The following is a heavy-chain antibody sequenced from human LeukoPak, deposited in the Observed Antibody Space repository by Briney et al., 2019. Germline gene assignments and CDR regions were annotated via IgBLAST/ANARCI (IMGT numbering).Heavy chain of an antibody. CDR2: INTDGSGT. CDR1: GFTFSNYW. D-gene: IGHD6-19*01. CDR3: ARVARGWGVDS. Sequence: GGSLRLSCAASGFTFSNYWMHWVRQAPGKGLVWVSRINTDGSGTSYADSVKGRFTISRDNANNMLFLQMNSLRAEDTAVYYCARVARGWGVDSWGQGTLVTV. V-gene: IGHV3-74*01. J-gene: IGHJ4*02.